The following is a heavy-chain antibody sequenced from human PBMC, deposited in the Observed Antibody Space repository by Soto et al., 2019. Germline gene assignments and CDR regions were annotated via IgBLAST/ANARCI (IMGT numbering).Heavy chain of an antibody. V-gene: IGHV1-3*04. CDR1: GYMFTNYH. CDR2: INIDSGNT. D-gene: IGHD6-19*01. CDR3: ARDGAGLADDLDL. Sequence: QVQLVQSGPEVKKPGASVKISCKASGYMFTNYHMHWVRQAPGQRLEWMGRINIDSGNTKLPQKFQGRATMTRDTSANTAYVELNSLTSEDTAVYFCARDGAGLADDLDLWGQGTLVTVSS. J-gene: IGHJ5*02.